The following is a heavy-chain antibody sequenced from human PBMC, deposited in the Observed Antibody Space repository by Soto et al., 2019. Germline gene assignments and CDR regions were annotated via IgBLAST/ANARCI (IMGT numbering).Heavy chain of an antibody. J-gene: IGHJ6*03. Sequence: SETLSLTCTVSGGSISSYYWSWIRQPPGKGLEWIGYIYYSGSTNYNPSLKSRVTISVDTSKNQFSLKLSSVTAVDTAGYYCARTYYYGSGSYYPLPYYYYYMDVWGKGTTVTVSS. CDR2: IYYSGST. CDR3: ARTYYYGSGSYYPLPYYYYYMDV. D-gene: IGHD3-10*01. V-gene: IGHV4-59*01. CDR1: GGSISSYY.